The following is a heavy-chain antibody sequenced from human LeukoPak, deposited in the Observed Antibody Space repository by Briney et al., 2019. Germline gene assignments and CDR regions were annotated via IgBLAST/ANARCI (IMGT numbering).Heavy chain of an antibody. CDR3: ARTYYDILTGYNPYFDY. Sequence: GGSLRLSCAASGFTFSKYAMHWVRQAPGKGLEYVSTISSNGGSTYYANSVKGRFTISRDNAKNSLYLQMNSLRAEDTAVYYCARTYYDILTGYNPYFDYWGQGTLVTVSS. J-gene: IGHJ4*02. CDR2: ISSNGGST. D-gene: IGHD3-9*01. CDR1: GFTFSKYA. V-gene: IGHV3-64*01.